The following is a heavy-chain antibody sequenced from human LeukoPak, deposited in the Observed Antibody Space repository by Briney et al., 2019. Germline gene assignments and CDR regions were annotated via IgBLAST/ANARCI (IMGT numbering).Heavy chain of an antibody. Sequence: GGSLRLSCAASGFTFSSYAMSWVRQAPGKGLEWVSAISGSGGSTYYADSVKGRFTISRDNSKNTLYLQMDDLRAEDSAVYYCATHILFWSGLFDSWGQGALVSVSS. D-gene: IGHD3-3*01. CDR2: ISGSGGST. J-gene: IGHJ4*02. V-gene: IGHV3-23*01. CDR3: ATHILFWSGLFDS. CDR1: GFTFSSYA.